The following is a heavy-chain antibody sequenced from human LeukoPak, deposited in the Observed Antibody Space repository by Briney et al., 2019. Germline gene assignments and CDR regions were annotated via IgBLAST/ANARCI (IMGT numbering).Heavy chain of an antibody. D-gene: IGHD3-16*01. CDR1: GGSISSYY. V-gene: IGHV4-59*01. J-gene: IGHJ3*02. CDR3: ARDYSDDYPRSGDAFDI. CDR2: IYYSGST. Sequence: SETLSLTCTVSGGSISSYYWSWIRQPPGKGLEWIGYIYYSGSTNYNPSLKRRVTISVDTSKNQFSLKLSSVTAAHTAVYDRARDYSDDYPRSGDAFDIWGQGAMVTVSS.